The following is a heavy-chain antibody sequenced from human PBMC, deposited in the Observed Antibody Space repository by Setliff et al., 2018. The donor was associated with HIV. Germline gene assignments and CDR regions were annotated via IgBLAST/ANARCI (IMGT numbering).Heavy chain of an antibody. CDR3: ARDPAPSSSASYFQH. J-gene: IGHJ1*01. Sequence: ASVKVSCKASGYTFTRNQIHWVRQAPGQGLEWMGIINPSGGSAAYAEKFRGRVTMTSDTSTNTVYMELRSLRSEETAVFYCARDPAPSSSASYFQHWGQGTQVTVSS. CDR1: GYTFTRNQ. D-gene: IGHD6-6*01. CDR2: INPSGGSA. V-gene: IGHV1-46*01.